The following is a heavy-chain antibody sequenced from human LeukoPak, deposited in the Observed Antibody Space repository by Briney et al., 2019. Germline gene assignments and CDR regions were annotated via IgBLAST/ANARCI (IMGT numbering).Heavy chain of an antibody. D-gene: IGHD4-11*01. J-gene: IGHJ4*02. CDR2: ISWNSGSI. CDR1: GFTFDDYA. CDR3: AKGIWPTVTTGGFDY. V-gene: IGHV3-9*01. Sequence: GGSLRLSCAASGFTFDDYAMHWVRQAPGKGLEWVSGISWNSGSIGYADSVKGRFTISRDNAKNSLYLQMNSLRAEDTALYYCAKGIWPTVTTGGFDYWGQGTLVTVSS.